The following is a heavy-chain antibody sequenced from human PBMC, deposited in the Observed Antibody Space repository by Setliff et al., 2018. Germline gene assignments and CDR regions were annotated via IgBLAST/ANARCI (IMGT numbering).Heavy chain of an antibody. CDR3: ARDHGNWGFDY. V-gene: IGHV4-59*01. J-gene: IGHJ4*02. CDR2: IFYSGST. CDR1: GGSISSYN. Sequence: PSETLSLTCTVSGGSISSYNWSWIRQPPGKGLEWIGYIFYSGSTNYKPSLKSRATISVDTSKNQFSLKLSSVTAADTAVYYCARDHGNWGFDYWGQGTLVTVSS. D-gene: IGHD7-27*01.